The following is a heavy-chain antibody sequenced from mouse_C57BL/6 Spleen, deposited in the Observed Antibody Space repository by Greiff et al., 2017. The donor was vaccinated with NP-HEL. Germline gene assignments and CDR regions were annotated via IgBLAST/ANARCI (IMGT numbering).Heavy chain of an antibody. CDR1: GFTFSSYA. D-gene: IGHD1-1*01. CDR3: ARDDGSSPYYFDY. CDR2: ISDGGSYT. V-gene: IGHV5-4*01. Sequence: EVQLVESGGGLVKPGGSLKLSCAASGFTFSSYAMSWVRQTPDKRLEWVATISDGGSYTYYPDNVKGRFTISRDHAKNNLYLQMSHLKSDDTAMYYCARDDGSSPYYFDYWGQGTALTVSS. J-gene: IGHJ2*01.